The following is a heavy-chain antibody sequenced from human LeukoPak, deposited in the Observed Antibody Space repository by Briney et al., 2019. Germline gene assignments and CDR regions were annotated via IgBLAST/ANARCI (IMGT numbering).Heavy chain of an antibody. V-gene: IGHV3-74*01. Sequence: GGSLRLSCAASGFTLSTSWMHWVRQAPGKGLVWVSRINSDGNSRNYADSVKGRFTISRDNAKNTLYLQMNSLRAEDTAVYYCVRDMGYCDKVWGQGTLVTVSS. CDR1: GFTLSTSW. CDR3: VRDMGYCDKV. D-gene: IGHD3-22*01. CDR2: INSDGNSR. J-gene: IGHJ4*02.